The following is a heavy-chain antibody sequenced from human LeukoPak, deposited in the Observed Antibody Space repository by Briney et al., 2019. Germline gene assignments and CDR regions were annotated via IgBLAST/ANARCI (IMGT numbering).Heavy chain of an antibody. CDR3: AKDLPIAVAGRGEGYFDY. D-gene: IGHD6-19*01. J-gene: IGHJ4*02. Sequence: GGSLRLSCAASGFTFSSYAMSWVRQAPGKGLEWVSAISGSGGSTYYADSVKGRFTISRDNSKNTLYLQMDSLRAEDTAVYYCAKDLPIAVAGRGEGYFDYWGQGTLVTVSS. CDR1: GFTFSSYA. CDR2: ISGSGGST. V-gene: IGHV3-23*01.